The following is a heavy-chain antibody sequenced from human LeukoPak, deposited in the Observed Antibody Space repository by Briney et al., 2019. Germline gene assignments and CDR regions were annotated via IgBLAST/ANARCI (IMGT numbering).Heavy chain of an antibody. CDR2: IYYSGSN. J-gene: IGHJ4*02. CDR3: ARDGSPLWFGEFPYYFDY. D-gene: IGHD3-10*01. Sequence: SETLSLTCTVCVGTIRSYYWSWMRQPPARGRAGIGDIYYSGSNNYNPSLKSRVTISVDTSKNQFSLKLSSVTAADTAVYYCARDGSPLWFGEFPYYFDYWGQGTLVTVSS. V-gene: IGHV4-59*01. CDR1: VGTIRSYY.